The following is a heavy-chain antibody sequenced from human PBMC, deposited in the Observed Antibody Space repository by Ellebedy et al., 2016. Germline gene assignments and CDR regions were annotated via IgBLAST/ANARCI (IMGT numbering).Heavy chain of an antibody. J-gene: IGHJ6*03. CDR3: ARAGFYYYYMDV. D-gene: IGHD2-15*01. Sequence: ASVKVSXKASGYTFTGYYMHWVRQAPGQGLEWMGWINPNSGGTNYAQKFQGRVTMTRDTSISTAYMELSRLRSDDTAVYYCARAGFYYYYMDVWGKGTTVTVSS. CDR2: INPNSGGT. CDR1: GYTFTGYY. V-gene: IGHV1-2*02.